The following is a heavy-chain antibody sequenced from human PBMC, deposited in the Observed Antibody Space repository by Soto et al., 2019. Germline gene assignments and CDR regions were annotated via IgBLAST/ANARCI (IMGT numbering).Heavy chain of an antibody. J-gene: IGHJ4*02. V-gene: IGHV1-3*05. CDR1: GYTFTSYA. CDR3: ARDLGIAVAGDY. D-gene: IGHD6-19*01. CDR2: INAGNGNT. Sequence: QVQLVQSGAEEKKPGASVKVSCKASGYTFTSYAMHWVRQAPGQRLEWMGWINAGNGNTKYSQKFQGRVTITRDTSASTADMELSSLRSEDTAVYYCARDLGIAVAGDYWGQGTLVTVSS.